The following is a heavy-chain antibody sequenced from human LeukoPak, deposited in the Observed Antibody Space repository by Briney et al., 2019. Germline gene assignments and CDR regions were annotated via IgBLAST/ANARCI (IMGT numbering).Heavy chain of an antibody. CDR1: GFTFSSYA. CDR2: ISGSGGST. Sequence: GGSLRLSCAASGFTFSSYAMSWVRQAPGKGLEWVSAISGSGGSTYYADSVKGRFTISRDNSKNTLYLQMNSLRAEDTAVYYCAKAYGSGSRPFPFDYWGQGTLVRLL. CDR3: AKAYGSGSRPFPFDY. D-gene: IGHD3-10*01. V-gene: IGHV3-23*01. J-gene: IGHJ4*02.